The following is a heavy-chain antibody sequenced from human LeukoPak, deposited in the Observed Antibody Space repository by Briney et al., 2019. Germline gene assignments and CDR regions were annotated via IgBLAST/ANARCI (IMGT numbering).Heavy chain of an antibody. J-gene: IGHJ4*02. V-gene: IGHV3-74*01. D-gene: IGHD4-23*01. CDR3: ARGRPHGNDY. CDR2: IASDGSST. CDR1: GFTFSSYW. Sequence: GGSLRLSCAASGFTFSSYWMNWVRQAPGKGLVWVSRIASDGSSTTYADSVKGRFSISRVNAKNTLYLQMNSLRVEDTAVYYCARGRPHGNDYWGQGTLVTVSS.